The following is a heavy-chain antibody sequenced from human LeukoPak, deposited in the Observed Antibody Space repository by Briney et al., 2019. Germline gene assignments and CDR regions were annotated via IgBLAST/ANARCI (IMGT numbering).Heavy chain of an antibody. CDR2: IYWDDDK. J-gene: IGHJ3*02. CDR1: GFSLRTSGVG. Sequence: SGPTLVNPTQTLTLTYTFSGFSLRTSGVGVGWIRQPPGKALEWLALIYWDDDKRYSPSLKSRLTITKDTSKNQVVLTMTNMDPVDTATYYCAHSLPTGVFHDAFDIWGQGTMVTVSS. CDR3: AHSLPTGVFHDAFDI. V-gene: IGHV2-5*02. D-gene: IGHD2-8*02.